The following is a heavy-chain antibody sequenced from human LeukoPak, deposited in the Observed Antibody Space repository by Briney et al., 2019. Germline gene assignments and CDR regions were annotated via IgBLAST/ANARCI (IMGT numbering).Heavy chain of an antibody. CDR3: ARTSVHDAFDI. J-gene: IGHJ3*02. V-gene: IGHV4-39*01. CDR2: IYHTGST. Sequence: SETLSLTCTVSGGSISSSSYYWGWIRQPPGKGLEWIGSIYHTGSTYYNPSLKSRVTISVDTSKNQFSLKLSSVTAADTAVYYCARTSVHDAFDIWGQGTMVTVSS. CDR1: GGSISSSSYY. D-gene: IGHD6-19*01.